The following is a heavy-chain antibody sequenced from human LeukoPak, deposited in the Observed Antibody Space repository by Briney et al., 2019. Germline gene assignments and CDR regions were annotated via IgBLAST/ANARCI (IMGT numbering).Heavy chain of an antibody. Sequence: SETLSLTCTVSGGSISSDYYWSWIRQPPGTGLEYIGYIHYSGNTYYNPSLKSRLDISLDMSKNQLSLKLRSVTAADTAVYYCARVDSYYDASGYYYFIDSWGQGALVTVSS. CDR1: GGSISSDYY. J-gene: IGHJ4*02. D-gene: IGHD3-22*01. CDR3: ARVDSYYDASGYYYFIDS. CDR2: IHYSGNT. V-gene: IGHV4-30-4*01.